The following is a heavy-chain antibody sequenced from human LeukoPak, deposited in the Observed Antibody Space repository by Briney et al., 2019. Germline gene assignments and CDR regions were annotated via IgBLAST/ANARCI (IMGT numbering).Heavy chain of an antibody. CDR3: ARALVGGAWDY. CDR1: GGSISTSNYY. CDR2: IFHNGNA. Sequence: SETLSLTCSVSGGSISTSNYYWVWIRQSPEKGLEWIGSIFHNGNAFYSPSLQSRVTISVDKSKNQFSLKLSSVTAADTAVYYCARALVGGAWDYWGQGTLVTVSS. J-gene: IGHJ4*02. D-gene: IGHD1-26*01. V-gene: IGHV4-39*07.